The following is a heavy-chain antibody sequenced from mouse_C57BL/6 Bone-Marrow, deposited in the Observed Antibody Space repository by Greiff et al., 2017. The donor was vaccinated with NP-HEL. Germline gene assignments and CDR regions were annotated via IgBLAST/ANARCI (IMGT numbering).Heavy chain of an antibody. CDR1: GFTFSDYY. CDR2: ISNGGGST. D-gene: IGHD1-1*01. Sequence: EVNVVESGGGLVQPGGSLKLSCAASGFTFSDYYMYWVRQTPEKRLEWVAYISNGGGSTYYPDTVKGRFTISRDNAKNTLYLQMSRLKSEDTAMYYCARGGNYYGSSHWYFDVWGTGTTVTVSS. CDR3: ARGGNYYGSSHWYFDV. V-gene: IGHV5-12*01. J-gene: IGHJ1*03.